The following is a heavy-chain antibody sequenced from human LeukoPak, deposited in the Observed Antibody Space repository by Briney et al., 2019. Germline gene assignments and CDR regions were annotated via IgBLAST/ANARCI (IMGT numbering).Heavy chain of an antibody. CDR2: IYPGDSDA. CDR1: GYSFTTYW. J-gene: IGHJ4*02. V-gene: IGHV5-51*01. D-gene: IGHD1-26*01. CDR3: ARQQVGATIPLDY. Sequence: GESLKISCKGSGYSFTTYWIAWVRQMPGKGLECMGIIYPGDSDARYSPSFQGQVTFSADKSISTAYLQWSSLKASDTAMYYCARQQVGATIPLDYWGQGTLVTVSS.